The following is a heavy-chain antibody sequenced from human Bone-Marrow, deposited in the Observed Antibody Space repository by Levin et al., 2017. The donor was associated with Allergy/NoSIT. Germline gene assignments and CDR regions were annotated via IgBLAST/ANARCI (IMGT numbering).Heavy chain of an antibody. V-gene: IGHV3-49*03. J-gene: IGHJ4*02. D-gene: IGHD3-10*01. CDR2: IGSNAYGGTT. CDR1: GFTFGDYG. Sequence: PGGSLRLSCRASGFTFGDYGLIWFRQAPGKGLEWVSSIGSNAYGGTTYYATSVRGRSTISRDDSTSVAYLEMNSLKTEDTAVYYCSRQNYYGSGTSFDFWGQGTLVTVSS. CDR3: SRQNYYGSGTSFDF.